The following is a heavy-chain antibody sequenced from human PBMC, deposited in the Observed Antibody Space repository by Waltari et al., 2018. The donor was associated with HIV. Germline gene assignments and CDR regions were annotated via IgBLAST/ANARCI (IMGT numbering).Heavy chain of an antibody. D-gene: IGHD3-22*01. V-gene: IGHV2-70*01. CDR1: GFSLTTSGMC. J-gene: IGHJ5*02. CDR3: ARTYYYDSSGSIGGWFDP. CDR2: IDWDDDK. Sequence: QVTLRESGPALVTPTQTLTLTCTFTGFSLTTSGMCVSWIRQPPGKAPEWLALIDWDDDKYYRTSLKTRLTISRDTSKNQVVLTMTNMDTVDTGTYFCARTYYYDSSGSIGGWFDPWGQGTLVTVSS.